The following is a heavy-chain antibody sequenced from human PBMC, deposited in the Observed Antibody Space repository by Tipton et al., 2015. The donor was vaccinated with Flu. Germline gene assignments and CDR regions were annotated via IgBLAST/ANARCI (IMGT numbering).Heavy chain of an antibody. V-gene: IGHV4-38-2*01. CDR3: ARRDYSNYVSEPKNWFDP. CDR2: ICPGSP. Sequence: TLSLTCSVSGDSFGTDYYWAWIRQPPGKGLEWIANICPGSPYYNPSLKSRVTISVDASKNQFTLRLSSVTAADPAVYYCARRDYSNYVSEPKNWFDPWGQGILVTASS. D-gene: IGHD4-11*01. J-gene: IGHJ5*02. CDR1: GDSFGTDYY.